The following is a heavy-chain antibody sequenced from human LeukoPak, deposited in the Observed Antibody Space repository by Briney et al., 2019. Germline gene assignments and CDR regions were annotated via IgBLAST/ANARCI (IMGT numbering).Heavy chain of an antibody. J-gene: IGHJ5*02. D-gene: IGHD3-10*01. CDR1: YGALSGYY. Sequence: SETLSLTCGVEYGALSGYYWTWIRQPPGKGLEWIGEIHHSGDSNYNASLNSRVTISLDTSKNQFSLKLTSITAADTAMYFCARGGGLRRSWLDLWGQGTLVTVSS. V-gene: IGHV4-34*01. CDR3: ARGGGLRRSWLDL. CDR2: IHHSGDS.